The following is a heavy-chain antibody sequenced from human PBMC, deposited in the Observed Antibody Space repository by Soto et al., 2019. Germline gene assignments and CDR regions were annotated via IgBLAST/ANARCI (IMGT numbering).Heavy chain of an antibody. Sequence: QVQLQESGPGLVKPSETLSLPCTVSGGSISSYYCSWIRQPTGKGLEWIGYIYYSGSTNYNPSLNSRVTKSVDTSKNQFSLKLSSVTAADTAVYYWARASSSWYVETFDYWGQGTLVTVSS. J-gene: IGHJ4*02. V-gene: IGHV4-59*01. CDR1: GGSISSYY. CDR3: ARASSSWYVETFDY. D-gene: IGHD6-13*01. CDR2: IYYSGST.